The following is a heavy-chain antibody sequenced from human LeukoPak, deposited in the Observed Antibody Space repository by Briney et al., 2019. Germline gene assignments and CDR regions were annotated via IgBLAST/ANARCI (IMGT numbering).Heavy chain of an antibody. CDR3: ARQTGDCFDY. J-gene: IGHJ4*02. D-gene: IGHD7-27*01. V-gene: IGHV3-30-3*01. Sequence: PGRSLRLSCAASGFTFTDYAMHWVRQAPGKGLEWVAVISFDGSTQYYADSVRGRFSISRDNSKNTIYLEMNSLRAEDTAMVVYYCARQTGDCFDYWGQGTLVTVSS. CDR1: GFTFTDYA. CDR2: ISFDGSTQ.